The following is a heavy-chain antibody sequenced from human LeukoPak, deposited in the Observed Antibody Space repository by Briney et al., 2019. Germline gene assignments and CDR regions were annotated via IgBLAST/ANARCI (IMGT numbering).Heavy chain of an antibody. CDR1: GFTFSSYA. D-gene: IGHD3-3*01. J-gene: IGHJ6*02. Sequence: GGSLRLSCAASGFTFSSYAMHWVRQAPGKGLEWVAVISYDGSNKYYADSVKGRFTISRDNSKNTLYLQMNSLRAEDTAVYYCARDTIFGVVPSYYYYYGMDVWGQGTTVTVSS. CDR2: ISYDGSNK. CDR3: ARDTIFGVVPSYYYYYGMDV. V-gene: IGHV3-30-3*01.